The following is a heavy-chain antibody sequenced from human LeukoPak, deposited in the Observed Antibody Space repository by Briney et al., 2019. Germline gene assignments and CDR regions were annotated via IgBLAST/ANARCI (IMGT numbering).Heavy chain of an antibody. CDR1: GGSISSYY. J-gene: IGHJ4*02. CDR3: ARVSGYDWESFYDY. D-gene: IGHD5-12*01. CDR2: IYYSGST. V-gene: IGHV4-59*01. Sequence: TSETLSLTCTVSGGSISSYYWSWIRQPPGKGLEWIGYIYYSGSTNYNPSLKSRLTISVDTSKNQFSLKLGSVTAADTAVYYCARVSGYDWESFYDYWGQGTLVTVSS.